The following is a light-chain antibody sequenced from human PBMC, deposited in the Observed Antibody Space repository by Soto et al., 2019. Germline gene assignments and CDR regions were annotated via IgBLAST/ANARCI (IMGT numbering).Light chain of an antibody. J-gene: IGKJ4*01. Sequence: EIVLTQSPGTLSLSPVERATLSCRASQSVSSSYLAWYQQKPGQAPRLLIYGASSRATGIPDRFSGSGSGTDFTLTISRLEPEDFAVYYCQQYGSSCTFGGGTKVEIK. CDR1: QSVSSSY. V-gene: IGKV3-20*01. CDR3: QQYGSSCT. CDR2: GAS.